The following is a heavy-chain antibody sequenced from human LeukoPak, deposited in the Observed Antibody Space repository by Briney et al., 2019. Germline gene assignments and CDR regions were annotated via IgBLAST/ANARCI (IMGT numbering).Heavy chain of an antibody. CDR1: GFTFSSYW. D-gene: IGHD5-24*01. J-gene: IGHJ4*02. CDR2: IASDGSST. V-gene: IGHV3-74*01. CDR3: ARGRRWLQLYGSDY. Sequence: GGSLRLSCAASGFTFSSYWMNWVRQAPGKGLVWVSRIASDGSSTTYADSVKGRFTISRDNSKNTLYLQMNSLRAEDTAVYYCARGRRWLQLYGSDYWGQGTLVTVSS.